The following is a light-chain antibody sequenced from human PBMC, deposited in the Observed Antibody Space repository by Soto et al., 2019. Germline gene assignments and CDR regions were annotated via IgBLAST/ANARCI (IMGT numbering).Light chain of an antibody. CDR1: QSVGSN. V-gene: IGKV3-15*01. CDR3: QQYNNWPRT. CDR2: GAS. Sequence: EIVMTQSPATLSVSPGERATLSCRASQSVGSNLAWYQQKPAQAPRLLIYGASTGATGIPDRFSGSGSGTEFTLTISSVQSVDFAVYYCQQYNNWPRTFGQGTKVEIK. J-gene: IGKJ1*01.